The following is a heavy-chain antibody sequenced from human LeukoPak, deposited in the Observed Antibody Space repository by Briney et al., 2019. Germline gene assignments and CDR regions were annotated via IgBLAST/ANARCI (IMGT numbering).Heavy chain of an antibody. D-gene: IGHD5-18*01. J-gene: IGHJ5*02. CDR3: ARGQYSYGPYWFDP. V-gene: IGHV4-34*01. CDR1: GGSFSGYY. CDR2: INHSGST. Sequence: NPSETLSLTCAVYGGSFSGYYWSWIRQPPGKGLEWIGEINHSGSTNYNPSLKSRVTISVDTSKNQFSLKLSSVTAADTAVYYCARGQYSYGPYWFDPWGRGTLVTVSS.